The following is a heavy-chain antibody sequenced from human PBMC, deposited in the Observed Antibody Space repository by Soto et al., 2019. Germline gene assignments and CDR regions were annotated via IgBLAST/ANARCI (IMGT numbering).Heavy chain of an antibody. V-gene: IGHV4-31*03. CDR2: IYYSGSG. CDR3: AGAKLVPAYWEWFDP. CDR1: GGSISSGDYY. J-gene: IGHJ5*02. Sequence: QVQLQESGPGLVKPSETLSLTCTVSGGSISSGDYYWSWIRQYPGMGLEWIGYIYYSGSGHNNPSRQSRVTISVDISKTEFSLKLSSVTAADTAVYYCAGAKLVPAYWEWFDPWGQGTLVTVSS. D-gene: IGHD2-2*01.